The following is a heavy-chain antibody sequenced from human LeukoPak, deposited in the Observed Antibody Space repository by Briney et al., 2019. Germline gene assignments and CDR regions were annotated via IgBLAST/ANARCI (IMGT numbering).Heavy chain of an antibody. CDR1: GFTFSSYV. V-gene: IGHV3-23*01. D-gene: IGHD3-16*01. Sequence: PGGSLRLSCAASGFTFSSYVMTWVRQAPGKGLEWVSAISGSGGSTYYADSVKGHFTISRDNSKKTLYLQMNSLRVEDTAIYYCAKGDYGDYWGQGTLVTVS. J-gene: IGHJ4*02. CDR3: AKGDYGDY. CDR2: ISGSGGST.